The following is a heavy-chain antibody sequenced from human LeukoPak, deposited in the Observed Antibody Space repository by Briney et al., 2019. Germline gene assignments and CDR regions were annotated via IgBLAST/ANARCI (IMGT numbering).Heavy chain of an antibody. J-gene: IGHJ4*02. CDR1: GYTFTGYY. D-gene: IGHD5-24*01. Sequence: GASVKVSCKASGYTFTGYYLLLVRQAPGQGLEWMGWIDPNSGGTNYAQKFRGRVTMTRDTSISTAYLELSRLTSDDAAVYYCAPSDVYYFDYWGQGTLVTVSS. CDR2: IDPNSGGT. V-gene: IGHV1-2*02. CDR3: APSDVYYFDY.